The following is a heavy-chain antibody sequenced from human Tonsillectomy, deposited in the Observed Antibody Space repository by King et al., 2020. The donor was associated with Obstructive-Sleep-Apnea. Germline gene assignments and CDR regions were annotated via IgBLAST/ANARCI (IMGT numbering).Heavy chain of an antibody. D-gene: IGHD2-2*01. CDR1: GGSVSSGRYY. CDR2: IYYGRRA. V-gene: IGHV4-61*01. CDR3: VRYLCGTSCFGHYYYAMDV. Sequence: VQLQESGPGLVKPSETLSLTCTVSGGSVSSGRYYWSWVRQPPRKGLQWIGHIYYGRRADSNPSLKSRVTISLDTSKSQISLRLTSVTAADTAVYYCVRYLCGTSCFGHYYYAMDVWGQGTTVTVSS. J-gene: IGHJ6*02.